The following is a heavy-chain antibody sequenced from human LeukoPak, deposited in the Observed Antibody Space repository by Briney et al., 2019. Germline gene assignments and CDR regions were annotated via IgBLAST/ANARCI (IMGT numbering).Heavy chain of an antibody. Sequence: SETLSLTCTVSGGSISSDDHYWSWIRQRPGKGLEWVAYIYYSGSTYYNPSLKSRVTISVGTSKNQFSLKLSSVTAADTAVYYGARGSGGWPDDSWGQGTLATVSS. D-gene: IGHD6-19*01. CDR1: GGSISSDDHY. CDR3: ARGSGGWPDDS. J-gene: IGHJ4*02. V-gene: IGHV4-31*03. CDR2: IYYSGST.